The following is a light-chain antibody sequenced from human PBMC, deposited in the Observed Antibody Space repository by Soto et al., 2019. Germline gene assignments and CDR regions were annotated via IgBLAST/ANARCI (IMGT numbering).Light chain of an antibody. Sequence: EIVLTQSPATLSLSPGERATLSCRASQSVSSYLAWYQQKPGQAPRLLIYDASNRATGIPARFSGSGSGTDFTLTISSLEPEDFAVYYCQRRSNWTFGQGTKVEI. V-gene: IGKV3-11*01. J-gene: IGKJ1*01. CDR1: QSVSSY. CDR2: DAS. CDR3: QRRSNWT.